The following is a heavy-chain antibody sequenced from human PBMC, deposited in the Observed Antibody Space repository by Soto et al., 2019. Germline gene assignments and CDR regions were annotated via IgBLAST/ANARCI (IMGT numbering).Heavy chain of an antibody. CDR2: IYYSGST. J-gene: IGHJ4*02. CDR3: ARGGQLELYFDY. Sequence: SETLSLTCTVSGGSISSGGYYWSWIRQHPGKGLEWIGYIYYSGSTYYNPSLKSRVTISVDTSKNRFSLKLSSVTAADTAVYYCARGGQLELYFDYWGQGTLVPVSS. CDR1: GGSISSGGYY. D-gene: IGHD1-1*01. V-gene: IGHV4-31*03.